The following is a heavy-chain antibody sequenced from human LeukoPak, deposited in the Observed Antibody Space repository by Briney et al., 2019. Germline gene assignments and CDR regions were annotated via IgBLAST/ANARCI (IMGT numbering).Heavy chain of an antibody. Sequence: ASAKVSCKASGGTFSSYAISWVRQAPGQGLEWMGWMNPNSGNTGYAQKFQGRVTMTRNTSISTAYMELSSLRSEDTAVYYCARVISDYLLTGYSYDYWGQGTLVTVSS. D-gene: IGHD3-9*01. V-gene: IGHV1-8*02. J-gene: IGHJ4*02. CDR2: MNPNSGNT. CDR3: ARVISDYLLTGYSYDY. CDR1: GGTFSSYA.